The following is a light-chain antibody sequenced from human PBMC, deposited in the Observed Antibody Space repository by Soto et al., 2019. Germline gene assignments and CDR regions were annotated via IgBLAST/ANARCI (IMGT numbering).Light chain of an antibody. V-gene: IGKV3-15*01. CDR3: QQYNNWPQT. CDR2: GAS. CDR1: QSFSSN. J-gene: IGKJ2*01. Sequence: EIVMTQSPATLSVSPGERATLSCRASQSFSSNLACYQQKPGQAPRLLIYGASTRATGIPARFSGSGSGTEFTLTISNLQSEDFAVYYCQQYNNWPQTFGQGTKLEIK.